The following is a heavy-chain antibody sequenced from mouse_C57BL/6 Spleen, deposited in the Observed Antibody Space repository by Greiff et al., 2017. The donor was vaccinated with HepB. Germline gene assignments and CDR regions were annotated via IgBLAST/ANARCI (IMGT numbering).Heavy chain of an antibody. CDR1: GYAFTNYL. Sequence: QVQLQQSGAELVRPGTSVKVSCKASGYAFTNYLIEWVKQRPGQGLEWIGVINPGSGGTNYNEKFKGKATLTADKSSSTAYMQLSSLTSEDSAVYFCARSRNYYGSSRYFDYWGQGTTLTVSS. CDR2: INPGSGGT. V-gene: IGHV1-54*01. J-gene: IGHJ2*01. CDR3: ARSRNYYGSSRYFDY. D-gene: IGHD1-1*01.